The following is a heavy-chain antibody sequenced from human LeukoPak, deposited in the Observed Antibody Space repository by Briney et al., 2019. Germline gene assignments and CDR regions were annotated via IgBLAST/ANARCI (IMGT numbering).Heavy chain of an antibody. Sequence: PSETLSLTCTVSGYSISSGYYWGWIRQPPGKGLEWIGNIYSSGSTYYNASLQSRVTISIETSKNQISLRLNSVTAADTAIYYCAKSGGYGLIDYWGQGTLVTVSS. CDR2: IYSSGST. D-gene: IGHD1-26*01. J-gene: IGHJ4*02. CDR3: AKSGGYGLIDY. CDR1: GYSISSGYY. V-gene: IGHV4-38-2*02.